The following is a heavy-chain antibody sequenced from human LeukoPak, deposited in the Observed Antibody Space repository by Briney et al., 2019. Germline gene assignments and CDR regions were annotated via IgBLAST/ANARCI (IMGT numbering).Heavy chain of an antibody. CDR3: ARTLSGYDSHWFDP. CDR2: INPSGGST. J-gene: IGHJ5*02. D-gene: IGHD5-12*01. CDR1: GYTFTSYY. V-gene: IGHV1-46*01. Sequence: ASVKVSCKASGYTFTSYYMHWVRQAPGQGLEWMGIINPSGGSTSYAQKFQGRVTMTRDTSISTAYMELSRLRSDDTAVYYCARTLSGYDSHWFDPWGQGTLVTVSS.